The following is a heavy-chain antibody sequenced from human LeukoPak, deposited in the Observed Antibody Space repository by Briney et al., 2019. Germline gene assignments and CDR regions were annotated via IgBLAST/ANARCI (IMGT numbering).Heavy chain of an antibody. J-gene: IGHJ4*02. CDR1: GFTFSNYA. CDR3: AKDFVVVPTAGGYFDF. D-gene: IGHD2-2*01. V-gene: IGHV3-23*01. CDR2: ISGRGAGT. Sequence: GGSLRLSCAASGFTFSNYAMTWVRQARGKGLEWVSTISGRGAGTFSADSVKGRFTISRDNSKSTLFLQMSSLRVEDTAVYCCAKDFVVVPTAGGYFDFWGQGALVTVSA.